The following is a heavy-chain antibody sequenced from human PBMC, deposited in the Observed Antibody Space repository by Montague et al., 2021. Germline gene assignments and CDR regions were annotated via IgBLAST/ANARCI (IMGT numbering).Heavy chain of an antibody. CDR1: GGSISSTAYY. V-gene: IGHV4-31*11. Sequence: SLSLTCAVSGGSISSTAYYWSWIRQCPGKGLEWIGYIYYSGSTYYNPSLKSRVTISVDTSQNQFSLNLNSVTAADTAVYYCARVGATVTAPFDFWGQGTLVTVSS. D-gene: IGHD4-17*01. CDR3: ARVGATVTAPFDF. J-gene: IGHJ4*02. CDR2: IYYSGST.